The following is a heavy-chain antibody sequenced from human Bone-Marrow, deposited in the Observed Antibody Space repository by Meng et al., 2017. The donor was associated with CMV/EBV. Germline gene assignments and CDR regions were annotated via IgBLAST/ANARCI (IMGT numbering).Heavy chain of an antibody. J-gene: IGHJ4*02. CDR2: ISSSSSYI. CDR1: GFTFSSYS. V-gene: IGHV3-21*01. Sequence: ETLSLTCAASGFTFSSYSMNWVRQAPGKGLEWVSSISSSSSYIYYADSVKGRFTISRDNAKNSLYLQMNSLRAEDTAVYYCARGALLWFGEFYYFDYWGQGTLVTVSS. D-gene: IGHD3-10*01. CDR3: ARGALLWFGEFYYFDY.